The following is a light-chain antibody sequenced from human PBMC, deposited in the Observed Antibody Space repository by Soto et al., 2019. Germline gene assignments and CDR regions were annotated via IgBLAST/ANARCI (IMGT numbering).Light chain of an antibody. J-gene: IGLJ7*01. CDR1: SSNIGNNY. CDR2: RNN. Sequence: QSAMTQPPSASGTPGQAVTISCSGSSSNIGNNYVYWYHQVPGKAPKLLIYRNNQRPSGVPDRFSGSKSDTSASLAITGLRSEDDGHYYCSSWDNHLNGPVFGGGTKLTVL. CDR3: SSWDNHLNGPV. V-gene: IGLV1-47*01.